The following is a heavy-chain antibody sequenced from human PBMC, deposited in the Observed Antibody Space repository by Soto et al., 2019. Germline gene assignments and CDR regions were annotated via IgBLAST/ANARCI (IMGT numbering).Heavy chain of an antibody. Sequence: QVQLVQSGAEVKKPGSSVKVSCKASGGTFSRYTFTWVRQAPGQGLEWMGRIIPILDIPNYAQNFQGRVTIHADKSPRTAYMELSSLRSDDTAVYYCASHFTGVLVLGTAPPGGDNYGWDVWGQGTTVTVSS. CDR1: GGTFSRYT. CDR2: IIPILDIP. J-gene: IGHJ6*02. D-gene: IGHD2-8*02. CDR3: ASHFTGVLVLGTAPPGGDNYGWDV. V-gene: IGHV1-69*02.